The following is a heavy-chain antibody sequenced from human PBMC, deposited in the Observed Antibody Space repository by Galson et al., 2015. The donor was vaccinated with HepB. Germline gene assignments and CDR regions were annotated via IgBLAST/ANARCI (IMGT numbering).Heavy chain of an antibody. J-gene: IGHJ4*02. CDR2: IISDGSST. Sequence: SLRLSCAASGFTFSSYWMHWVRQAPGKGLVWVSRIISDGSSTNYADSVKGRFTISRDNVKNTLYLQMNSLRAEDTAVYYCARRVTVATISPFGYWGQGTLVTVSS. D-gene: IGHD5-24*01. CDR3: ARRVTVATISPFGY. V-gene: IGHV3-74*01. CDR1: GFTFSSYW.